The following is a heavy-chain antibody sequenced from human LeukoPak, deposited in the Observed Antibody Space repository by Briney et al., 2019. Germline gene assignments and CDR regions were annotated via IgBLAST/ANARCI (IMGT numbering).Heavy chain of an antibody. CDR1: GYTFTSYD. D-gene: IGHD2-2*01. J-gene: IGHJ5*02. V-gene: IGHV1-8*01. Sequence: ASVTVSCKASGYTFTSYDINWVRQATGQGLEWMGWMNPNSGNTGYAQKFQGRVTMTRNTSISTAYMELSSLRSEDTAVYYCARGRGYCSSTSCYRGQLYNWFDPWGQGTLVTVSS. CDR2: MNPNSGNT. CDR3: ARGRGYCSSTSCYRGQLYNWFDP.